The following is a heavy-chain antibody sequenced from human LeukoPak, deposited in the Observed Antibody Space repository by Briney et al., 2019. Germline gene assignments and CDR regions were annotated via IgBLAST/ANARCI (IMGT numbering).Heavy chain of an antibody. D-gene: IGHD2-2*01. Sequence: SVKVSCKASGYTLNGYYIHWVRQPPAQGLEWMVWINPNSGGTNYEQNFQGRVTMTRDTPISTAYMELSRLRSEDTAVYYCARDVGEYCSSTNCYASHYWGQGTLVTVSS. V-gene: IGHV1-2*02. CDR2: INPNSGGT. CDR3: ARDVGEYCSSTNCYASHY. J-gene: IGHJ4*02. CDR1: GYTLNGYY.